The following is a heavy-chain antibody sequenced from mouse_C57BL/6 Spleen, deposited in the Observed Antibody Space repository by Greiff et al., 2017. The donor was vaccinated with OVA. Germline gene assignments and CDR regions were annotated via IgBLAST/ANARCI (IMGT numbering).Heavy chain of an antibody. Sequence: EVKLLESGPGLVKPSQSLSLTCSVTGYSITSGYYWNWIRQFPGNKLEWMGYISYDGSNNYNPSLKNRISITRDTSKNQFFLKLNSVTTEDTATYYCARRGLDGADYWGQGTTLTVSS. D-gene: IGHD1-1*02. CDR3: ARRGLDGADY. V-gene: IGHV3-6*01. CDR1: GYSITSGYY. J-gene: IGHJ2*01. CDR2: ISYDGSN.